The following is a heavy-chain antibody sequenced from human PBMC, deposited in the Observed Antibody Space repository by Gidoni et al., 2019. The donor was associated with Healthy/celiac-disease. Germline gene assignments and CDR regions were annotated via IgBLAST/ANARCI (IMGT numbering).Heavy chain of an antibody. V-gene: IGHV4-34*01. D-gene: IGHD6-19*01. CDR1: GGSSSGYY. J-gene: IGHJ6*02. CDR2: INHSGST. Sequence: QVQLQQWGAGLLKPSETLSLTCAVTGGSSSGYYWSWTLKPPGKGLEWIGEINHSGSTHYNPSLKRRVTISVDTSKNQFSLKLSSVTAADTAVYYCARGVVAGTFRGPYYYYGMDVWGQGTTVTVSS. CDR3: ARGVVAGTFRGPYYYYGMDV.